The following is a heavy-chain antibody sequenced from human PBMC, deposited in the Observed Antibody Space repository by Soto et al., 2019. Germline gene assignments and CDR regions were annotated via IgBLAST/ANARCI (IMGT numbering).Heavy chain of an antibody. J-gene: IGHJ6*02. CDR2: IYASGST. CDR3: ARAYYDILTGYYYYGMDV. D-gene: IGHD3-9*01. V-gene: IGHV4-4*07. CDR1: GGSISSYY. Sequence: SETLSLTCTVSGGSISSYYWSWIRQPAGKGLEWIGRIYASGSTNYNPSLKSRVTMSVDTSKNQFSLKLSSVTAADTAVYYCARAYYDILTGYYYYGMDVWGQGTTVTVSS.